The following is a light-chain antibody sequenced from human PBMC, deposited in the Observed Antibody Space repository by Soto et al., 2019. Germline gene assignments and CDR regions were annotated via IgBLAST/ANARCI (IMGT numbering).Light chain of an antibody. Sequence: QSVLTQPASVSGSPGQSITISCSGSSSDLGAYDYVSWYQQHPGKASKLMIYDVSKRPSGVSNRFSGSKSGNTASLIISGLQAEDEADYYCTSYTRSTTWVFGGGTKLTVL. V-gene: IGLV2-14*03. J-gene: IGLJ3*02. CDR2: DVS. CDR1: SSDLGAYDY. CDR3: TSYTRSTTWV.